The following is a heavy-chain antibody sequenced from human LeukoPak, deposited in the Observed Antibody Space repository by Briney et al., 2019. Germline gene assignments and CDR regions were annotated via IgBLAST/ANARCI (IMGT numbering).Heavy chain of an antibody. J-gene: IGHJ4*02. Sequence: GGSLRLSCVASGFAFSSYWMTWVRQAPGKGLEWVANIKQDGGEEYYVDSVKGRFTISRDNAKNTLFLQMNSLRLEDTAVYYFARLGGSYYTYWGQGTLVTVSS. V-gene: IGHV3-7*03. CDR3: ARLGGSYYTY. CDR1: GFAFSSYW. D-gene: IGHD1-26*01. CDR2: IKQDGGEE.